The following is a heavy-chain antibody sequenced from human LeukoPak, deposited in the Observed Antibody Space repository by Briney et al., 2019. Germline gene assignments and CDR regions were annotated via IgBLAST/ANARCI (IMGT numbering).Heavy chain of an antibody. D-gene: IGHD4-11*01. CDR1: GFTFSSYG. CDR3: AKASYSNYRLGPFDY. J-gene: IGHJ4*02. V-gene: IGHV3-30*18. Sequence: QPGGSLRLSCTASGFTFSSYGMHWVRQAPGKGLEWVAVISYDGSNKYYGDSVKGRFTISRDNSKSTLYLQMNSLRAEDTAVYYCAKASYSNYRLGPFDYWGQGTLVTVSS. CDR2: ISYDGSNK.